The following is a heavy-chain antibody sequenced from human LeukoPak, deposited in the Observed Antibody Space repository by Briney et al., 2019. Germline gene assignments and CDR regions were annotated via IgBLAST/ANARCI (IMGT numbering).Heavy chain of an antibody. Sequence: SETLSLTCTVSGGSISSGGYYWSWIRQHPGKGLEWIGYIYYSGSTNYNPSLKSRVTISVDTSKNQFSLKLSSVTAADTAVYYCARLVSGYYYDSSGYLKSYYFDYWGQGTLVTVSS. V-gene: IGHV4-61*08. J-gene: IGHJ4*02. CDR1: GGSISSGGYY. CDR2: IYYSGST. D-gene: IGHD3-22*01. CDR3: ARLVSGYYYDSSGYLKSYYFDY.